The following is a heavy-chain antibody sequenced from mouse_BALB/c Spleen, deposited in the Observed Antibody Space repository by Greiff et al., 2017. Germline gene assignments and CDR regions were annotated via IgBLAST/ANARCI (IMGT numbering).Heavy chain of an antibody. D-gene: IGHD1-1*01. J-gene: IGHJ2*01. CDR2: ISSGGSYT. CDR1: GFTFSSYA. Sequence: EVKLQESGGGLVKPGGSLKLSCAASGFTFSSYAMSWVRQSPEKRLEWVAEISSGGSYTYYPDTVTGRFTISRDNAKNTLYLEMSSLRSEDTAMYYCASYYGYFDYWGQGTTLTVSS. CDR3: ASYYGYFDY. V-gene: IGHV5-9-4*01.